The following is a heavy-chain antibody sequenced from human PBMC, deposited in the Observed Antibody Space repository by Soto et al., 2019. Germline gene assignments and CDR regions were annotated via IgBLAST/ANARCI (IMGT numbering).Heavy chain of an antibody. CDR1: GYTFTNYA. J-gene: IGHJ4*02. CDR3: ARDSPPVDY. CDR2: ISAYNGNT. V-gene: IGHV1-18*01. Sequence: QVQLVQSGAEVKKPGASVKVSCKASGYTFTNYAISWVRQAPGQGLEWMGWISAYNGNTNYAQKLRGRVTMTTDTSTSTGYMELRSLRSDDTAVYYWARDSPPVDYWGQGTLVTVSS.